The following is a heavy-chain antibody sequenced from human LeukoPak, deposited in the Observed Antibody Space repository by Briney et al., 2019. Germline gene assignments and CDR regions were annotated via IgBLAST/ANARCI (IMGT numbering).Heavy chain of an antibody. CDR3: ARDQYDILTGYRHDAFDI. D-gene: IGHD3-9*01. CDR1: GFTFSDYY. CDR2: ISSSSSYT. J-gene: IGHJ3*02. Sequence: GGSLRLSRAASGFTFSDYYMSWIRQAPGKGLEWVSYISSSSSYTNYADSVKGRFTISRDNAKNSLYLQMNSLRAEDTAVYYCARDQYDILTGYRHDAFDIWGQGTMVTVSS. V-gene: IGHV3-11*06.